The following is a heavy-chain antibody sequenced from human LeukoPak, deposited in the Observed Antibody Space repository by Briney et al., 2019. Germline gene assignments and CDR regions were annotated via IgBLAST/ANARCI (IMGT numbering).Heavy chain of an antibody. CDR1: GFTFSSFW. D-gene: IGHD3-10*01. CDR3: ARAAGSGTYRGKYYYGDMDV. J-gene: IGHJ6*03. CDR2: IKQDGSEK. Sequence: PGGSLRLSCAASGFTFSSFWMNWVRQAPGKGLEWVANIKQDGSEKYYVDSVKGRFTISRDNAKNSLFLQMNSLRAEDTAVYYCARAAGSGTYRGKYYYGDMDVWGKGTTVTVSS. V-gene: IGHV3-7*01.